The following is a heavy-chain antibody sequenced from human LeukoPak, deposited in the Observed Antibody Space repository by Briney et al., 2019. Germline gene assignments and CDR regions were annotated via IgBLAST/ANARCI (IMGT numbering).Heavy chain of an antibody. CDR1: GFTFSDYY. V-gene: IGHV3-11*06. D-gene: IGHD4-17*01. CDR2: ISSSSSYT. CDR3: ARDEDYGDSAFDI. Sequence: GGSLRLSCAASGFTFSDYYMSWIRQAPGKGLEWVSYISSSSSYTNYADSVKGRFTISRDNAKNSLYVQMNSLRAEDTAVYYCARDEDYGDSAFDIWGEGRKVTVCS. J-gene: IGHJ3*02.